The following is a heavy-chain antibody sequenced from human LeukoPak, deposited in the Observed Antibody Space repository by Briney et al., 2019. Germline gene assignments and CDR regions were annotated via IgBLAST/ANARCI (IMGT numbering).Heavy chain of an antibody. J-gene: IGHJ3*02. Sequence: GGSLRLSCAASGFTVSSNYMSWVRQAPGKGLEWVSVIYSGGSTYYADSVKGRFTISRDNSKNTLYLQMNSLGAEDTAVYYCARQDYYDSSGYYLAPGAFDIWGQGTMVTVSS. CDR3: ARQDYYDSSGYYLAPGAFDI. V-gene: IGHV3-66*02. CDR1: GFTVSSNY. D-gene: IGHD3-22*01. CDR2: IYSGGST.